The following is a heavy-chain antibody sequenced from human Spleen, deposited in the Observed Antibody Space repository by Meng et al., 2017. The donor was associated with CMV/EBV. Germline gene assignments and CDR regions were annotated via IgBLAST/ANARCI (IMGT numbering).Heavy chain of an antibody. CDR1: GGSVTGGSYY. CDR3: ARGRDFWSGVGDY. V-gene: IGHV4-61*01. D-gene: IGHD3-3*01. Sequence: GSLRLSCTVIGGSVTGGSYYWSWIRQSPERGLEWIGYIYYSGSTNYHPSLKSRVTISLDTSMNQFSLNLTSVTAADTAVYYCARGRDFWSGVGDYWGQGTLVTVSS. J-gene: IGHJ4*02. CDR2: IYYSGST.